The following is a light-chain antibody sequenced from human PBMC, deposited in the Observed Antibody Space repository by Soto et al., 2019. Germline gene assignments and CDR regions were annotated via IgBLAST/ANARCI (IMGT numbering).Light chain of an antibody. CDR2: GAS. CDR1: QSINSE. J-gene: IGKJ2*01. V-gene: IGKV3-15*01. Sequence: EIVMTQSPATLSLSPGERAALSCRASQSINSELAWYQQKPGQPPRLLIYGASTRATGVPARFTGSESGSEFTLTISGLQSEEFAVYYCQQGHNWPLTFGKGTRLEI. CDR3: QQGHNWPLT.